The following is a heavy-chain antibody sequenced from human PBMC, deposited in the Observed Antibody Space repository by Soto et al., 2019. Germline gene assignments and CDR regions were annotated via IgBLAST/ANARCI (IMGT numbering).Heavy chain of an antibody. V-gene: IGHV3-23*01. Sequence: EVQLLESGGGLVQPGGSLRLSCAASGFTFSSYAMRWVRQAPVKGLEWVSASTYYADSVKGRFTISRDNSKNTLYLQMNSLRAEDTAVYYWARRGSGSYYDYWGQGTLVTVSS. CDR1: GFTFSSYA. J-gene: IGHJ4*02. CDR2: ST. D-gene: IGHD1-26*01. CDR3: ARRGSGSYYDY.